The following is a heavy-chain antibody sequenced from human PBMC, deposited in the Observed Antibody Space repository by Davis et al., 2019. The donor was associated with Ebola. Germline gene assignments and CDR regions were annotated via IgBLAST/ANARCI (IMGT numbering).Heavy chain of an antibody. D-gene: IGHD6-13*01. CDR2: IYDSETT. CDR1: GASISSGNYY. V-gene: IGHV4-30-4*01. J-gene: IGHJ4*02. CDR3: ARGYGNNWYPYYFDY. Sequence: MPSETLSLTCTVSGASISSGNYYWSWIRQPPGKGLEWIGYIYDSETTYYNPSLKSRVTMSVDTSENQFSLKLSSVTAADTAVYYCARGYGNNWYPYYFDYWGQGTLVTVSS.